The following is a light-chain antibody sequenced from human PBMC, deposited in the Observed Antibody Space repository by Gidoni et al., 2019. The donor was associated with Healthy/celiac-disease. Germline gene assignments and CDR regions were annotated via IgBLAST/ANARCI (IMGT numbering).Light chain of an antibody. J-gene: IGKJ1*01. V-gene: IGKV1-5*03. CDR2: KAS. Sequence: DIQMTKSPSTLAASVGDRVTITCRASQSISSWLAWYQQKPGKAPKLLIYKASSLESGVPSRFIGSGSGTEFTLTISSLQPDYFATYYCQQYNSYSPWTFGQGTKVEIK. CDR1: QSISSW. CDR3: QQYNSYSPWT.